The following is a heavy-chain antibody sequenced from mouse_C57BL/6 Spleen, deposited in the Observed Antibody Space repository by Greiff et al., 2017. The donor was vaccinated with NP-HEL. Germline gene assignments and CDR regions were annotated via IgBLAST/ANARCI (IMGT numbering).Heavy chain of an antibody. V-gene: IGHV5-4*01. D-gene: IGHD1-1*01. CDR3: ARDQYYGSFDY. Sequence: LVESGGGLVKPGGSLKLSCAASGFTFSSYAMSWVRQTPEKRLEWVATISDGGSYTYYPDNVKGRFTISRDNAKNNLYLQMSHLKSEDTAMYYCARDQYYGSFDYWGQGTTLTVSS. J-gene: IGHJ2*01. CDR2: ISDGGSYT. CDR1: GFTFSSYA.